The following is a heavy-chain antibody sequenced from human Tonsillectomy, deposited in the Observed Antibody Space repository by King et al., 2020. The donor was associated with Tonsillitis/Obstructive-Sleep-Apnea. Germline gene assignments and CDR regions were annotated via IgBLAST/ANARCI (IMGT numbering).Heavy chain of an antibody. CDR1: GFTFSDYY. V-gene: IGHV3-11*05. CDR2: ISSSSSYT. CDR3: SRDPNDSSHPSPPS. D-gene: IGHD3-22*01. J-gene: IGHJ5*02. Sequence: VQLVESGGGLVKPGGSLRLSCAASGFTFSDYYMSWIRQAPGKGLEWVSYISSSSSYTNYADSVKGRFTISRDHAKNSLYPQMNSLRAEDTAVYYCSRDPNDSSHPSPPSWGQGTLVSVSS.